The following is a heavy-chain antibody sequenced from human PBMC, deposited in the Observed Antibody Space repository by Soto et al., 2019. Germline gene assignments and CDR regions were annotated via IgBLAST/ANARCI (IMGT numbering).Heavy chain of an antibody. D-gene: IGHD6-13*01. V-gene: IGHV5-51*01. CDR1: GYSFTSYW. CDR2: IYPGDSDT. J-gene: IGHJ5*02. CDR3: ASTSIAAAGKDYNWFDP. Sequence: GESLKISCKGSGYSFTSYWIGWVRQMPGKALEWMGIIYPGDSDTRYSPSFQGQVTISADKSISTAYLQWSSLKASDTAMYYCASTSIAAAGKDYNWFDPWGQGTLVTVSS.